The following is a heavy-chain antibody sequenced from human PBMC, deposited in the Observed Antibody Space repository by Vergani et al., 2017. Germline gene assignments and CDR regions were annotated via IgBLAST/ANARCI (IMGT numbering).Heavy chain of an antibody. D-gene: IGHD6-19*01. Sequence: EVQLVESGGGLVQPGGSLKLSCAASGFTFSGSAMHWVRQASGKGLEWVGRIRSKANSYATTYAASVKGRFTISRDDSKNTAYRQMNSLKTEDTAVYYCTRPQGAVAGTLLAYWGQGTLVTVSS. CDR3: TRPQGAVAGTLLAY. CDR2: IRSKANSYAT. CDR1: GFTFSGSA. V-gene: IGHV3-73*01. J-gene: IGHJ4*02.